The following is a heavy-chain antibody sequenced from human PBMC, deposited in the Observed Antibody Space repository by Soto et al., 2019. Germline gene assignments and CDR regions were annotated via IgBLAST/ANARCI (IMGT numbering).Heavy chain of an antibody. Sequence: GASVKVSCKVSGYTLTELSMHWVRQAPGKGLEWMGGFDPEDGETIYAQKFQGRVTMTEDTSTDTDYMEVSSLRSEDTAVYYCATDPGYCSSTSCPSGMDVWGQGTTVTVSS. CDR3: ATDPGYCSSTSCPSGMDV. V-gene: IGHV1-24*01. CDR2: FDPEDGET. J-gene: IGHJ6*02. CDR1: GYTLTELS. D-gene: IGHD2-2*01.